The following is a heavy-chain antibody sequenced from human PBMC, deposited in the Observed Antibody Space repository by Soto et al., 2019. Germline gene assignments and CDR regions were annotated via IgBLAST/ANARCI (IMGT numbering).Heavy chain of an antibody. D-gene: IGHD5-12*01. J-gene: IGHJ6*02. CDR1: GGSISSYD. CDR2: IYYSGST. Sequence: SETLSLTCTFSGGSISSYDWSWIRLPPGKGLEWVGYIYYSGSTNYNPSLKSRVTISVDTSKNQFSLKLSSVTAADTAVYYCARVPYSGYDFYYYYYGMDVWGQGTTVTVSS. V-gene: IGHV4-59*01. CDR3: ARVPYSGYDFYYYYYGMDV.